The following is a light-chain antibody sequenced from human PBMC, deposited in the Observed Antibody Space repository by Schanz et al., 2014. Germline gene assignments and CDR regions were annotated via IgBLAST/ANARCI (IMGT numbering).Light chain of an antibody. CDR2: DVN. J-gene: IGLJ3*02. CDR1: SSDVGGYDY. V-gene: IGLV2-14*03. Sequence: QSALTQPASVSGSPGQSITISCTGTSSDVGGYDYVSWYQQHPGKAPKLMIYDVNNRPSGVSHRFSGSKSGNTASLTISGLQAEDEADYYCCSFADSSTWVFGGGTKLTVL. CDR3: CSFADSSTWV.